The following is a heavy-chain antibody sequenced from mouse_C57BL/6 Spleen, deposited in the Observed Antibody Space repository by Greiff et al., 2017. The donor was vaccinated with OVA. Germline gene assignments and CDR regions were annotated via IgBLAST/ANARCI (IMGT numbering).Heavy chain of an antibody. CDR1: GYTFTSYW. CDR2: IDPSDSET. J-gene: IGHJ4*01. D-gene: IGHD2-1*01. Sequence: VQLQQPGAELVRPGSSVKLSCKASGYTFTSYWMHWVKQRPIQGLEWIGNIDPSDSETHYNQKFKDKATLTVDKSSSTAYMQLSSLTSEDSAVYYGALYGNYRAYAMDDWGQGTSVTVSS. V-gene: IGHV1-52*01. CDR3: ALYGNYRAYAMDD.